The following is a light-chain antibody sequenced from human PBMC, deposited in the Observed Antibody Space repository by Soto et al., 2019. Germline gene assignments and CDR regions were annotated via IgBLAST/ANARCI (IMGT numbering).Light chain of an antibody. J-gene: IGKJ4*01. CDR3: QQYNSYSPEGLT. V-gene: IGKV1-5*01. CDR1: QTVNTW. CDR2: DAS. Sequence: TPLTQSPSTLSASVGERVTITCRASQTVNTWLAWYQHKPGKAPKLLIYDASVLETGVPSRFSGFSSGTEFTLTISSLQPDDFATYFCQQYNSYSPEGLTFGGGTKVDIK.